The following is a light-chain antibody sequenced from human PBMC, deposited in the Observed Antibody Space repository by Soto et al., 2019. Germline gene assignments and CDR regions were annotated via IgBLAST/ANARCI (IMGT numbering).Light chain of an antibody. V-gene: IGLV2-14*01. CDR1: RSDVGGYNY. CDR3: GSYTSGTTRDV. CDR2: DVS. Sequence: QSVLTQPASVSGSPGQSITISCTGTRSDVGGYNYVSWFQQNPGQAPKVMMSDVSNRPSGVSNRFSGSKSGNTASLTISGLKAEDGADYYCGSYTSGTTRDVFGTGTTLTAL. J-gene: IGLJ1*01.